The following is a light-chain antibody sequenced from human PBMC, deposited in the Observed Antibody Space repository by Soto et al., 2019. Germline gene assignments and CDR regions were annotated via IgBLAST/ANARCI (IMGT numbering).Light chain of an antibody. CDR2: GAS. CDR3: QQYKDWPQYT. Sequence: EIVMTQSTATLSVSPGERATLSCRASQSVNSNLDWYQQKPGQAPRLLVYGASTRANDIPARFSGSGSGTKYTLTISSLQSEDFAVYYCQQYKDWPQYTFGQGTNLEIK. CDR1: QSVNSN. J-gene: IGKJ2*01. V-gene: IGKV3-15*01.